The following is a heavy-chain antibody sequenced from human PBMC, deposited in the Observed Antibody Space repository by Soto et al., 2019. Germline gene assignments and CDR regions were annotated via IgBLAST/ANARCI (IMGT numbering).Heavy chain of an antibody. V-gene: IGHV4-39*01. D-gene: IGHD3-16*02. CDR1: GVSISGTSYY. Sequence: QLQLQESGPGLVKPSETLSLTCTVSGVSISGTSYYWGWIRQTPAKGLEWIGTIYYSGETFYNPSLKSRLTISIDTSKNHFSLNLTSVTAVDTAIYYCARHGSFWGQGALVTVSS. CDR3: ARHGSF. CDR2: IYYSGET. J-gene: IGHJ1*01.